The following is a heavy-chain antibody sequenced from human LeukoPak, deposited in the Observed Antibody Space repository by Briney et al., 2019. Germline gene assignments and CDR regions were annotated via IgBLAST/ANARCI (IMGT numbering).Heavy chain of an antibody. D-gene: IGHD2-2*01. CDR3: ARASRAYYYYYGMDV. Sequence: SETLSITCTVSGGSISSYYWSWIRQPPGKGLEWIGYIYYSGSTNYNPSLKSRVTISVDTSKNQFSLKLSSVTAADTAVYYCARASRAYYYYYGMDVWGQGTTVTVSS. CDR2: IYYSGST. V-gene: IGHV4-59*01. J-gene: IGHJ6*02. CDR1: GGSISSYY.